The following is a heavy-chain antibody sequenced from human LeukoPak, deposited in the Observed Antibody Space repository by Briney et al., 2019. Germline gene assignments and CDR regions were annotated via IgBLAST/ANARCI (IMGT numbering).Heavy chain of an antibody. V-gene: IGHV3-72*01. D-gene: IGHD5/OR15-5a*01. Sequence: GGSLRLSCAASGFTFIDHYMDWVRQAPGKGLEWIGRIRNKANSYTTEYAASVKGRFTVSRDDSKNSLFLQMNSLESEDTAVYYCARRNSVTQGLDNWGQGTLVTVSS. J-gene: IGHJ4*02. CDR2: IRNKANSYTT. CDR3: ARRNSVTQGLDN. CDR1: GFTFIDHY.